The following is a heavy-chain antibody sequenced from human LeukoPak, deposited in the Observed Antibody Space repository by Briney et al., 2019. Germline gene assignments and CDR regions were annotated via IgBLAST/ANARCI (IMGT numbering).Heavy chain of an antibody. J-gene: IGHJ4*02. Sequence: GGSLRLSCAASGFTFSDYYMTWIRQAPGKGLEWLSYISSSGSTIYYADSVKGRFTISRDNAKNSLYLQMNSLRAEDTAVYYCARYSLQQLPPSYFDYWGQGTLVTVSS. V-gene: IGHV3-11*04. CDR1: GFTFSDYY. D-gene: IGHD6-13*01. CDR3: ARYSLQQLPPSYFDY. CDR2: ISSSGSTI.